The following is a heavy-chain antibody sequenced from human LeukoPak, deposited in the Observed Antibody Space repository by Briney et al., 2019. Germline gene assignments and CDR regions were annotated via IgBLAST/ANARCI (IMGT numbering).Heavy chain of an antibody. Sequence: SVKVSCKASGYTFSSYAISWVRQAPGQGLEWMGGIIPIFGTANYAQKFQGRVTITTDESTSTAYMELSSLRSEDTAVYYCARGVAARPGYYYYYMDVWGKGTTVTVSS. J-gene: IGHJ6*03. CDR2: IIPIFGTA. CDR3: ARGVAARPGYYYYYMDV. D-gene: IGHD6-6*01. CDR1: GYTFSSYA. V-gene: IGHV1-69*05.